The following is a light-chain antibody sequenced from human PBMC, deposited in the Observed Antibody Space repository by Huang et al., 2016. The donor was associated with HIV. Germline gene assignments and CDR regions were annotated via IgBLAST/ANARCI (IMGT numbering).Light chain of an antibody. CDR3: QQYGRSPPLT. Sequence: EIVLTQSPGTLALSPGERAILSCRASQSISSSYLAWYQQKRGQAPRLLVSGASRRATGISDRWSGSGSGTDVTLTISRLEPEDFAVYVCQQYGRSPPLTFGGGTKVEMK. V-gene: IGKV3-20*01. J-gene: IGKJ4*01. CDR1: QSISSSY. CDR2: GAS.